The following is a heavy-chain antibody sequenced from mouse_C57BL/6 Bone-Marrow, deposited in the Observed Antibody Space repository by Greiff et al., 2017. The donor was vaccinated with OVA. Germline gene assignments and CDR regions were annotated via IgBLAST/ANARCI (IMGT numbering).Heavy chain of an antibody. D-gene: IGHD1-1*01. J-gene: IGHJ4*01. CDR3: ARDPIYYYGSSYVNYAMDY. V-gene: IGHV3-6*01. Sequence: VQLKESGPGLVKPSQSLSLTCSVTGYSITSGYYWNWIRQFPGNKLEWMGYISYDGSNNYNPSLKNRISITRDTSKNQFFLKLNSVTTEDTATYYCARDPIYYYGSSYVNYAMDYWGQGTSVTVSS. CDR1: GYSITSGYY. CDR2: ISYDGSN.